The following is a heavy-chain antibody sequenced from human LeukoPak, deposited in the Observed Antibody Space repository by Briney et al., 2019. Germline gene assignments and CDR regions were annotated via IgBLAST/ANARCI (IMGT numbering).Heavy chain of an antibody. CDR1: GGTFSSYA. V-gene: IGHV1-69*13. CDR3: ARVPEPSDYDFVP. Sequence: SVNVSCKASGGTFSSYAISWVRQDPGQGLEWMGGIIPIFGTANYAQKFQGRVTITADESTSTAYMELSSLRSEDTAVYYCARVPEPSDYDFVPWGQGTLVTVSS. J-gene: IGHJ5*02. D-gene: IGHD3-3*01. CDR2: IIPIFGTA.